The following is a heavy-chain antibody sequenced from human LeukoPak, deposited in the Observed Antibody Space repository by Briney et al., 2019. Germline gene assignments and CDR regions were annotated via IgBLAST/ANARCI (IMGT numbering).Heavy chain of an antibody. J-gene: IGHJ4*02. CDR3: ARDGEDIVVVPAATSRFDY. Sequence: GRSLRLSCAASGFTFSSYAMHWVRQAPGKGLEWVAVISYDGSNKYYADSVKGRFTTSRDNSKNTLYLQMNSLRAEDTAVYYCARDGEDIVVVPAATSRFDYWGQGTLVTVSS. CDR2: ISYDGSNK. D-gene: IGHD2-2*01. CDR1: GFTFSSYA. V-gene: IGHV3-30*04.